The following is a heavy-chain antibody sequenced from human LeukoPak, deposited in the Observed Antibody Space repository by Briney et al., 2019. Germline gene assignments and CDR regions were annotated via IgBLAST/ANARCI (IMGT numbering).Heavy chain of an antibody. J-gene: IGHJ4*02. CDR3: AREGTVTTRVDY. CDR1: GGSISSGDYY. CDR2: IYYSGST. D-gene: IGHD4-17*01. Sequence: KPSETLSLTCTVSGGSISSGDYYWSWIRQPPGKGLEWIGYIYYSGSTYYNPSLKSRVTISVDTSKNQFSLKLSSVTAADTAVYYCAREGTVTTRVDYWGQGTLVTVSS. V-gene: IGHV4-30-4*01.